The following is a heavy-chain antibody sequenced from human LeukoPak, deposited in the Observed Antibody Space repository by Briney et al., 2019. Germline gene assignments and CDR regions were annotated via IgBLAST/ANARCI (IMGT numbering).Heavy chain of an antibody. CDR2: ISSSGSTI. Sequence: GGSLRLSCAASGFTFSSYEMNWVRQTPGKGLEWVSYISSSGSTIYYADSVKGRCTISRDNAKKSLYLQMNSLRAEDTAVYYCARVPPDYYYGMDVWGQGTTVTVSS. V-gene: IGHV3-48*03. CDR3: ARVPPDYYYGMDV. J-gene: IGHJ6*02. CDR1: GFTFSSYE.